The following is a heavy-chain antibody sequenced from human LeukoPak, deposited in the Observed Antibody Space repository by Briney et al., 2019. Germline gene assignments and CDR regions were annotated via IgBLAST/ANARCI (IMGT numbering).Heavy chain of an antibody. Sequence: GSSVKVSCKASGGTFSSYAISWVRQAPGQGLEWMGGIIPIFGTANYAQKFQGRVTITTDESTSTAYMELSSLRSEDTAVYYCARDIYTYYDFWSGYRDAFDIWGQGTMVTVSS. CDR1: GGTFSSYA. J-gene: IGHJ3*02. CDR3: ARDIYTYYDFWSGYRDAFDI. D-gene: IGHD3-3*01. V-gene: IGHV1-69*05. CDR2: IIPIFGTA.